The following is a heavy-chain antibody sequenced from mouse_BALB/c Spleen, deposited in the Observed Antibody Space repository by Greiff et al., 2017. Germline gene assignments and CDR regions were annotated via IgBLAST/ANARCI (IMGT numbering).Heavy chain of an antibody. D-gene: IGHD2-2*01. CDR1: GFTFSSYT. V-gene: IGHV5-12-2*01. CDR2: ISNGGGST. Sequence: EVQLVESGGGLVQPGGSLKLSCAASGFTFSSYTMSWVRQTPEKRLEWVAYISNGGGSTYYPDTVKGRFTISRDNAKNTLYLQMSSLKSEDTAMYYCARRYYGYDWYFDVWGAGTTVTVSS. J-gene: IGHJ1*01. CDR3: ARRYYGYDWYFDV.